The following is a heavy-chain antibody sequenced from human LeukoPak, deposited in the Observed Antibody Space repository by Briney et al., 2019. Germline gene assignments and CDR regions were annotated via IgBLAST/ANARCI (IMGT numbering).Heavy chain of an antibody. CDR2: IYYSGST. J-gene: IGHJ6*03. V-gene: IGHV4-59*08. CDR3: ARLWDYYMGV. D-gene: IGHD3-16*01. Sequence: SETLSLTCTVSGGPISSYYWSWIRQPPGKGLEWIGYIYYSGSTNYNPSLKSRVTISVDTSKNQFSLKLSSVPAADTAVYYCARLWDYYMGVWGKGTTVTVS. CDR1: GGPISSYY.